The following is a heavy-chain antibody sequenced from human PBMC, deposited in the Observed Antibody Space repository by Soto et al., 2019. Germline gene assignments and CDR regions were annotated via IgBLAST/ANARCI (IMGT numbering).Heavy chain of an antibody. J-gene: IGHJ6*03. V-gene: IGHV1-46*01. CDR2: INPSGGST. Sequence: GASVKVSCKASGYTFTSYYMHWVRQAPGQGLEWMGIINPSGGSTSYAQKFQGRVTMTRDTSTSTVYMELSSLRSEDTAVYYCAREIAARPTYYYYMDVWGKGTTVTVSS. CDR1: GYTFTSYY. D-gene: IGHD6-6*01. CDR3: AREIAARPTYYYYMDV.